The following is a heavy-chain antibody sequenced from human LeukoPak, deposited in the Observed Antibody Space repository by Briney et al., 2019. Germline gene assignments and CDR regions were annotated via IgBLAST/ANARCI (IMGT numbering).Heavy chain of an antibody. CDR2: ITGGADST. D-gene: IGHD4/OR15-4a*01. CDR3: LNYGANLRPPFDA. Sequence: GGSLRLSCAASGFTFSSYAMSWVRQAPGKGLEWVSAITGGADSTYYADSVKGRFTISRDNSRNTLFLEMSSLRAEDTAIYCALNYGANLRPPFDAWGPGTLVTVSS. CDR1: GFTFSSYA. J-gene: IGHJ4*02. V-gene: IGHV3-23*01.